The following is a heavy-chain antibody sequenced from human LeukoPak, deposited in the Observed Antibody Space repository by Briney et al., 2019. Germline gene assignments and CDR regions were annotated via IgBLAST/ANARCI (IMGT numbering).Heavy chain of an antibody. D-gene: IGHD3-10*01. CDR1: GFTFSSYA. CDR3: AKGGWVRGVITRYYFDY. V-gene: IGHV3-23*01. J-gene: IGHJ4*02. Sequence: GGSLRLSCAASGFTFSSYAMSWVRQAPGKGLEWVSAISGSGGSTYYADSVKGRFTISRDNSKDTLYLQMNSLRAEDTAVYYCAKGGWVRGVITRYYFDYWGQGTLVTVSS. CDR2: ISGSGGST.